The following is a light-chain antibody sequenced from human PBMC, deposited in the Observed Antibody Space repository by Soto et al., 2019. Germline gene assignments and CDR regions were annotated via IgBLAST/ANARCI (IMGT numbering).Light chain of an antibody. CDR1: QSLIFIDGDTY. Sequence: DVVMTQSPLSLPVTLGQPASISCRSTQSLIFIDGDTYLNWFQQRPGQSPRRLIYKVSNRDSGVPTRFRVSGSGTDFTLQISRVEAEDVGIYYCMQGAHWPPTFGQGTKVEI. CDR2: KVS. J-gene: IGKJ1*01. CDR3: MQGAHWPPT. V-gene: IGKV2-30*01.